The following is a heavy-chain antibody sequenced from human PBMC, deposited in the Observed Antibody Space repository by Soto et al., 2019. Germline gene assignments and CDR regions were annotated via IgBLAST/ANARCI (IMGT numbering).Heavy chain of an antibody. J-gene: IGHJ5*02. CDR1: GYTFTTYG. CDR3: ALSALGT. V-gene: IGHV1-18*04. CDR2: ISAYTGNT. D-gene: IGHD3-16*01. Sequence: QVQLVQSGAEVKKPGASVQVSCKASGYTFTTYGITWVRQAPGQRLERMGWISAYTGNTNYTQKLQGRVTMTTDTSTSTAYMELRSLRSDDTAVYYCALSALGTWGQGTLVTVSS.